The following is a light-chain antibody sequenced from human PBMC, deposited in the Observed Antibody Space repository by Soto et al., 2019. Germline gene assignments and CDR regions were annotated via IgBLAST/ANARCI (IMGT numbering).Light chain of an antibody. CDR2: GAS. J-gene: IGKJ2*01. CDR3: QQRSNWPPGYT. Sequence: EIVLTQSPGTLSLSPGERATLSCRASQSVISTYLAWYQQKPGQAPRLLIYGASSRATGIPDRFSGSGSGTDFTLTISRLEPEDFAVYYCQQRSNWPPGYTFGQGTKLEIK. CDR1: QSVISTY. V-gene: IGKV3D-20*02.